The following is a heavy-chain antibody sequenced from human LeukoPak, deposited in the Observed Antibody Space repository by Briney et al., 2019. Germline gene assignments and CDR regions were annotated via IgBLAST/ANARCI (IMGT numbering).Heavy chain of an antibody. CDR1: GYTFTSYG. CDR2: ISAYNGNT. J-gene: IGHJ6*03. V-gene: IGHV1-18*01. Sequence: ASVKVSCKASGYTFTSYGISWVRQAPEQGLEWMGWISAYNGNTNYAQKLQGRVTMTTDTSTSTAYMELRSLRSDDTAVYYCAREVGAVVGGDYYYYMDVWGKGTTVTVSS. CDR3: AREVGAVVGGDYYYYMDV. D-gene: IGHD2-15*01.